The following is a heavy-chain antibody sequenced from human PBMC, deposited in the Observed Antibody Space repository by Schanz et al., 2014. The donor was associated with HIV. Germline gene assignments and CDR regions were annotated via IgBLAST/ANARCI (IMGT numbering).Heavy chain of an antibody. CDR2: ISWKSDSI. CDR1: GFTFDDYV. CDR3: ARGEAITSYYHYYGMDV. D-gene: IGHD1-20*01. V-gene: IGHV3-9*01. J-gene: IGHJ6*02. Sequence: VQLVESGGGVVQPGRSLRLSCAASGFTFDDYVMHWVRQAPGKGLEWVSGISWKSDSIGYADSVKGRFTISRDNAKNTLYLQMNSLRAEDTAVYYCARGEAITSYYHYYGMDVWGQGTTVTVSS.